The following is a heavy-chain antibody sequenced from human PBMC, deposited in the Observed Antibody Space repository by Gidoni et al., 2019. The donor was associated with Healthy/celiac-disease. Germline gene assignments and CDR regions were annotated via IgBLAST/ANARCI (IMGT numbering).Heavy chain of an antibody. CDR1: GVTFSSYW. Sequence: EVQLVESGGGLVQPGGSMRLSCAASGVTFSSYWMSWVRQAPGKGLEWVANIKQDGSEKYYVDSVKGRFTISRDNAKNSLYLQMNSLRAEDTAVYYCARAHSYYYDSSGPWGQGTLVTVSS. CDR3: ARAHSYYYDSSGP. D-gene: IGHD3-22*01. V-gene: IGHV3-7*05. J-gene: IGHJ4*02. CDR2: IKQDGSEK.